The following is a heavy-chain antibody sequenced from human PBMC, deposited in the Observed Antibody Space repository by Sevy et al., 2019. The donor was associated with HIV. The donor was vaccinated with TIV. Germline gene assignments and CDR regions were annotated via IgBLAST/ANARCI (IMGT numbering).Heavy chain of an antibody. CDR3: ARDSGYSINWYPAY. Sequence: QLGGSLRLSCAASGFTFSSHGMHWVRQAPGKGLEWVAVMSYDGSYKSYGDSVKGRFTISRDDSKNTLYLQMNSLRPEDTAMYYCARDSGYSINWYPAYWGQGTLVTV. CDR2: MSYDGSYK. D-gene: IGHD6-13*01. V-gene: IGHV3-30*03. CDR1: GFTFSSHG. J-gene: IGHJ4*02.